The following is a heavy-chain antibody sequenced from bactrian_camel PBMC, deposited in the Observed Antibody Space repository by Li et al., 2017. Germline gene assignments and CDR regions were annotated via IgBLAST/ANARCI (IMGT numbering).Heavy chain of an antibody. V-gene: IGHV3S1*01. CDR1: GYTYKSLC. D-gene: IGHD6*01. CDR3: AEGRGSRGEHCYSLNY. CDR2: IGTGGVSR. J-gene: IGHJ4*01. Sequence: HVQLVESGGGSVQAGGSLRLSCAASGYTYKSLCLAWFRQRLGQAREGVAGIGTGGVSRVADSVKGRFTISRDSAKNTVYLQMNNLQPEDTATYYCAEGRGSRGEHCYSLNYWGQGTQVTVSS.